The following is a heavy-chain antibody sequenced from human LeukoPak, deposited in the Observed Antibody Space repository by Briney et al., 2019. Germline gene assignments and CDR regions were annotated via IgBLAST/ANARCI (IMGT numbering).Heavy chain of an antibody. J-gene: IGHJ4*02. CDR3: ARALGSSSDY. CDR2: ISSSSGYI. CDR1: GFTFSTYS. V-gene: IGHV3-21*01. Sequence: GGSLRLSCAASGFTFSTYSMNWVRQAPGKGLEWVSSISSSSGYIYYADSVKGRFTIFRDNAKNTLYLQMNSLRAEDTAVYYCARALGSSSDYWGQGTLVSVSS. D-gene: IGHD1-26*01.